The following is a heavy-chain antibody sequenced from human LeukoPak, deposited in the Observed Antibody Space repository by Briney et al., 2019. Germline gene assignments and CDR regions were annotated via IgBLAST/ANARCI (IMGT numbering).Heavy chain of an antibody. J-gene: IGHJ5*02. Sequence: GGSLRLSCAASGFTFSSYAMSWVRQAPGKGLEWVSAISGSGGSTYYADSVKGRFTISRDNSKNTLYLQMNSLRAEDTAVYYCAKDLGITMVRGVFNWFDPWGQGTLVTVSS. CDR1: GFTFSSYA. CDR3: AKDLGITMVRGVFNWFDP. D-gene: IGHD3-10*01. CDR2: ISGSGGST. V-gene: IGHV3-23*01.